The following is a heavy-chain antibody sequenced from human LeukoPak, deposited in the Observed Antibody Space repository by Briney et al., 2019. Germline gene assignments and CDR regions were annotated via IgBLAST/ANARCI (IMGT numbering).Heavy chain of an antibody. CDR1: GFTFSSYG. J-gene: IGHJ3*02. CDR3: ARARSKSGSYYSFPDAFDI. Sequence: PGGSLRLSCAASGFTFSSYGMHWVRQAPGKGLEWVAVISYDGSNKYYADSVKGRFTISRDNSKNTLYLQMNSLRAEDTAVYYCARARSKSGSYYSFPDAFDIWGQGTMVTVSS. D-gene: IGHD1-26*01. CDR2: ISYDGSNK. V-gene: IGHV3-30*03.